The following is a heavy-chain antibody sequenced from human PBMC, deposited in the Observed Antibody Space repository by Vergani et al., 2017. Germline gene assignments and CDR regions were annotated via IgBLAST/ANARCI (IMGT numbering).Heavy chain of an antibody. D-gene: IGHD1-7*01. Sequence: EVQLVESGGGLVKPGGSLKLSCAASGFTFSGSAMHWVRQASGKGLEWVGRIRSKANSYATAYAASVKGRFTISRDDSKNTAYLQMNSLKTEDTAVYYCTRHPTITGTTGDYWGQGTLVTVSS. J-gene: IGHJ4*02. CDR3: TRHPTITGTTGDY. CDR1: GFTFSGSA. CDR2: IRSKANSYAT. V-gene: IGHV3-73*01.